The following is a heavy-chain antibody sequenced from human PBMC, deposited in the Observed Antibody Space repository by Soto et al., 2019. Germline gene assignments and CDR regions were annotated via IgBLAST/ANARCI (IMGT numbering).Heavy chain of an antibody. D-gene: IGHD4-17*01. CDR2: MNTDGSST. CDR1: GFTFSSYW. J-gene: IGHJ4*02. V-gene: IGHV3-74*01. Sequence: LRLSCAASGFTFSSYWMHWVRQPPGKGLVWVSRMNTDGSSTTYADSVKGRFTISRDNAKNTLYLQMNSLRAEDTAVYYCARDLDYGGNPRGYWGQGTLVTVSS. CDR3: ARDLDYGGNPRGY.